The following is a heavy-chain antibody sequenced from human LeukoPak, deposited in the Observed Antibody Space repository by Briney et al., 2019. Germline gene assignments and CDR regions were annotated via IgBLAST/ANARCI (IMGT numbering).Heavy chain of an antibody. V-gene: IGHV3-30*02. CDR1: GFTFSSYG. J-gene: IGHJ4*02. Sequence: GGSLRLSCAASGFTFSSYGMHWVRQAPGKGLEWVAFIRYDGSNKYYADSVKGRFTISRDNSKNTLYLQMNSLRAKDTAVYYCAKDGEYYYGSGSYYTADYWGQGALVTVSS. CDR2: IRYDGSNK. D-gene: IGHD3-10*01. CDR3: AKDGEYYYGSGSYYTADY.